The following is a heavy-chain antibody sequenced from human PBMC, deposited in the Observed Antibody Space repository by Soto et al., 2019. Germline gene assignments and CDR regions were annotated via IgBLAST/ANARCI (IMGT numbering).Heavy chain of an antibody. V-gene: IGHV4-59*08. D-gene: IGHD3-3*01. Sequence: SETLSLTCTVSGGSISSYYWSWIRQPPGKGLEWIGYIYYSGSTNYNPSLKSRVTISVDTSKNQFSLKLSSVTAADTAVYYCARLMGLRFLEWLDYWGQGTLVTVSS. CDR1: GGSISSYY. CDR2: IYYSGST. J-gene: IGHJ4*02. CDR3: ARLMGLRFLEWLDY.